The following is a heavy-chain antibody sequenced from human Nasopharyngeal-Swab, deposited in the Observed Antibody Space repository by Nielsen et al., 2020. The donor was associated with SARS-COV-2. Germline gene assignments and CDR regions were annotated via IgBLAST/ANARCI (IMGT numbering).Heavy chain of an antibody. CDR3: ARKGVLIPANLHQYYMDV. J-gene: IGHJ6*03. CDR2: IKQDGSEK. V-gene: IGHV3-7*03. CDR1: GFSFSTYW. Sequence: GEYLKISCAASGFSFSTYWMTWVRQAPGKGLEWVANIKQDGSEKYYVDSVKGRFTVSRDNPKNFLYLQMNRLRAEDTAVYYFARKGVLIPANLHQYYMDVWGKGTTVTVSS. D-gene: IGHD2-2*01.